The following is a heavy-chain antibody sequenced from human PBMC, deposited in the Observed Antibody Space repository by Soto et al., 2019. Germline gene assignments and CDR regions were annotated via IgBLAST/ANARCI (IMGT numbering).Heavy chain of an antibody. CDR1: GFTLSSYG. D-gene: IGHD5-18*01. CDR3: AKGLSVIQEWIIDGH. V-gene: IGHV3-30*18. Sequence: QVQLVESGGGVVQPGKSLRLSCAVSGFTLSSYGIHWVRQAPGKGLEWVAFMSYDGNKKSYADSVKGRFTISRDNSKNTLYLQMDRLRAEDTAMYYCAKGLSVIQEWIIDGHWGQGTQVTVSS. CDR2: MSYDGNKK. J-gene: IGHJ4*02.